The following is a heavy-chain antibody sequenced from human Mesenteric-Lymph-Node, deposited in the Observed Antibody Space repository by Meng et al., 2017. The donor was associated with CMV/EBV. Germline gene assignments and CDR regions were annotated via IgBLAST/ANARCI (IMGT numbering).Heavy chain of an antibody. CDR3: AGATGGATPIDY. CDR2: ISAYNENR. D-gene: IGHD1-26*01. V-gene: IGHV1-18*01. J-gene: IGHJ4*02. CDR1: GYSFTKYG. Sequence: ASVKVSCKPSGYSFTKYGVSWVRQAPGQGLEWMGWISAYNENRNYAQKFQGRITMTTDTSTTTAYMELRSLRSDDTAMYFCAGATGGATPIDYWGQGTLVTVSS.